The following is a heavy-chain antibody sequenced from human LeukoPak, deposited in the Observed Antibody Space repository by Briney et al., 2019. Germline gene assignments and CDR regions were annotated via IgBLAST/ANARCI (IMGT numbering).Heavy chain of an antibody. D-gene: IGHD2-2*01. CDR3: HQPVTLPA. Sequence: GGSLRLSCAASGITLRNYWMSWVRQAPGKGLEWVAFIKEDGSDKHYVDSVKGRFTISRDNAQNSLYLQMNSLRAEDTAVYFCHQPVTLPAWGQGTLVTVSS. V-gene: IGHV3-7*01. J-gene: IGHJ5*02. CDR2: IKEDGSDK. CDR1: GITLRNYW.